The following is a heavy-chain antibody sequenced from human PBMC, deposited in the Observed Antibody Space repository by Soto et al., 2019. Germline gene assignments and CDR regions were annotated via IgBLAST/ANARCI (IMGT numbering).Heavy chain of an antibody. CDR3: ARRTGTAPRFDF. J-gene: IGHJ4*02. CDR2: ISYDGSNQ. CDR1: GFTFSDFE. V-gene: IGHV3-30-3*01. D-gene: IGHD1-7*01. Sequence: QVQLVESGGGVVQPGRSLRLSCSASGFTFSDFEMYWIRQPPGKGLDWVSFISYDGSNQYYAGSVKGRFTISRDNSKNTLFLLMSSLRPEDSAVYFCARRTGTAPRFDFWGQGTLVTVSS.